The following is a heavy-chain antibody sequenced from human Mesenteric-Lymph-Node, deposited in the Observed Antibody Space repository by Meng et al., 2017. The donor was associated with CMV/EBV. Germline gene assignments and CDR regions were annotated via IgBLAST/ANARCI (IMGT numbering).Heavy chain of an antibody. J-gene: IGHJ6*02. CDR2: INPHSGGT. Sequence: RQAPGQGLEWMGWINPHSGGTNYAQKFQGSVTMTRDTSISTAYMELSRLRSDDTAVYYCARDFVVVPAAPLAGNYLEDYYYYYGMDVWGQGTTVTVSS. V-gene: IGHV1-2*02. CDR3: ARDFVVVPAAPLAGNYLEDYYYYYGMDV. D-gene: IGHD2-2*01.